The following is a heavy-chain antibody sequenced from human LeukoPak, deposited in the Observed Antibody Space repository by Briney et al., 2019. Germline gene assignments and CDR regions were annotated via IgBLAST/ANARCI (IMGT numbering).Heavy chain of an antibody. J-gene: IGHJ4*02. D-gene: IGHD3-10*01. Sequence: GGSLRLSCAASGFIFSTYGMTWFRQAPGRGLEWVSGISGSGLNTYYADSVKGRFTSSRDDSKNMLYLQMNSLRAEDTAVYYCAKGGGYGSGTYSEDWGQGILVTVSS. CDR1: GFIFSTYG. V-gene: IGHV3-23*01. CDR3: AKGGGYGSGTYSED. CDR2: ISGSGLNT.